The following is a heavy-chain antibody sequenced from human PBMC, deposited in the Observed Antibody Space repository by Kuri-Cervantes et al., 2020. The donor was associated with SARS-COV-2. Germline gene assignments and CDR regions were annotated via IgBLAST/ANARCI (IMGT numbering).Heavy chain of an antibody. J-gene: IGHJ4*02. CDR1: GYGFTSYW. CDR3: ARQKFHYYDSSGYQGATDY. V-gene: IGHV5-51*01. Sequence: GGSLRLSCKGSGYGFTSYWIGRVRQMPGKGLEWMGIIYPGDSDTRYSPSFQGQVTISADKSISTAYLQWSSLKASDTAMYYCARQKFHYYDSSGYQGATDYWGQGTLVTVSS. CDR2: IYPGDSDT. D-gene: IGHD3-22*01.